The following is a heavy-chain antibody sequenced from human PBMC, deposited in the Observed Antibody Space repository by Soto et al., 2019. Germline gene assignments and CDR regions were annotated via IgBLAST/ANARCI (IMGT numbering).Heavy chain of an antibody. V-gene: IGHV3-7*01. D-gene: IGHD6-6*01. CDR3: TRTISALPGDDY. CDR1: GFTFNRYW. J-gene: IGHJ4*02. CDR2: IKQDGSER. Sequence: EVQLVESGGGLVQPGGSLRLSCAASGFTFNRYWKGWVRQAPGKGPEWLANIKQDGSERYYVDSVKGRFTISRDNVKNSVYLQMNSLRAEDTAVYYCTRTISALPGDDYWGQGTLVTVSS.